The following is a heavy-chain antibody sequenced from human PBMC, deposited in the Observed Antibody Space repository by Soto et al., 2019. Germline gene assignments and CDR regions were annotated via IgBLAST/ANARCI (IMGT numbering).Heavy chain of an antibody. CDR1: GFTFSSYG. CDR3: AKPVEGYYGSGSYYMGVGMDV. J-gene: IGHJ6*02. D-gene: IGHD3-10*01. V-gene: IGHV3-30*18. Sequence: GESLKISCAASGFTFSSYGMHWVRQAPGKGLEWVAVISYDGSNKYYADSVKGRFTISRDNSKNTLYLQMNSLRAEDTAVYYCAKPVEGYYGSGSYYMGVGMDVWGQGTTVTVSS. CDR2: ISYDGSNK.